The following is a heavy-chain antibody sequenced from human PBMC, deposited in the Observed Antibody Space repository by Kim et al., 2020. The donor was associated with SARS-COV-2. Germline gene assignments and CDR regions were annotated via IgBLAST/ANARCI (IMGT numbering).Heavy chain of an antibody. CDR3: AKDPYSGSDGWDY. V-gene: IGHV3-23*01. J-gene: IGHJ4*02. Sequence: YADTVKGRFTISRDNAKNTLYMQMNSLRAEDTAVYYCAKDPYSGSDGWDYWGQGTLVTVSS. D-gene: IGHD1-26*01.